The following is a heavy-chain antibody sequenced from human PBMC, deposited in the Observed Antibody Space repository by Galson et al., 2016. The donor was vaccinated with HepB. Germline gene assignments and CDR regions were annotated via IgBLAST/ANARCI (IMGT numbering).Heavy chain of an antibody. V-gene: IGHV3-15*07. CDR2: IRSRADGGTT. Sequence: SLRLSCAASGFTFTNTWMNWVRQAPRKGLEWVGRIRSRADGGTTDYAAPVQGRFTVSRDDSKKTLYLQMNSLTTDDTAVYFCTTAHGGDYYYAMDVWGQGTTVTVSS. D-gene: IGHD3-16*01. CDR1: GFTFTNTW. J-gene: IGHJ6*02. CDR3: TTAHGGDYYYAMDV.